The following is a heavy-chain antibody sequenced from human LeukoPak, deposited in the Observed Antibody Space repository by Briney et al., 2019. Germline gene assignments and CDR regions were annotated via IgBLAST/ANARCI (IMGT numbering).Heavy chain of an antibody. CDR2: IKEDGSEK. J-gene: IGHJ4*02. CDR3: ARRSGLDY. V-gene: IGHV3-7*03. D-gene: IGHD3-22*01. CDR1: GFTFSSFW. Sequence: GGSLRLSCAVSGFTFSSFWMTWVRQAPGKGLEWVAKIKEDGSEKYYVDSVKGRFTVSRDNVKNSLFLQMNSLRVEDTATYYCARRSGLDYWGQGTLVTVSS.